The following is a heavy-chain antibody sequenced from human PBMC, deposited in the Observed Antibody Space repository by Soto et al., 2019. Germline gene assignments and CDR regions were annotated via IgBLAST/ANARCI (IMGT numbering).Heavy chain of an antibody. CDR3: AKDLSGSSRPHNYYYYGMDV. V-gene: IGHV3-23*01. J-gene: IGHJ6*02. CDR1: GFTFSIYA. CDR2: ISGSGGST. Sequence: PGGSLRLSCAASGFTFSIYAMSWFRQAPGKGLEWVSAISGSGGSTYYADSVKGRFTISRDNSKNTLYLQMNSLRAEDTAVYYCAKDLSGSSRPHNYYYYGMDVWGQGTTVTVSS. D-gene: IGHD1-26*01.